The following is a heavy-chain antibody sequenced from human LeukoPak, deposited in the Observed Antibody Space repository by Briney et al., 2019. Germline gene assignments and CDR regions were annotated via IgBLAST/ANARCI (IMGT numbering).Heavy chain of an antibody. D-gene: IGHD2-15*01. J-gene: IGHJ5*02. Sequence: GGSLRLSCAASGFTFSSYSMNWVRQAPGKGLEWVSSISSSGSYIYYADSVKGRFTISRDNAKNSLYLQMNSLRAEDTAVYYCARVVVVVVAATRVDWFDPWGQGTLVTVSS. CDR1: GFTFSSYS. CDR2: ISSSGSYI. CDR3: ARVVVVVVAATRVDWFDP. V-gene: IGHV3-21*01.